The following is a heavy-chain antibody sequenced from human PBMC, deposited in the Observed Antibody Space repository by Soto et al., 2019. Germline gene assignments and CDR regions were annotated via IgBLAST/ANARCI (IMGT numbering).Heavy chain of an antibody. CDR3: KRVVAGLDY. V-gene: IGHV4-38-2*01. Sequence: KPSETLSLTCDVSGYSITSGYYWGWVRQPPGKGLEWIGSFYYGGSTFYNPSLKSRVTISVDASKNNFSLRLTSVTAADTAVYFCKRVVAGLDYWGQGILVTVSS. D-gene: IGHD6-19*01. J-gene: IGHJ4*02. CDR1: GYSITSGYY. CDR2: FYYGGST.